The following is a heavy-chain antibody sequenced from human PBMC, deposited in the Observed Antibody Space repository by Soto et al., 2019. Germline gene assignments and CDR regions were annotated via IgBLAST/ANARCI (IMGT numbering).Heavy chain of an antibody. V-gene: IGHV1-24*01. CDR2: FDPEDGET. Sequence: ASVKVSCKVSGYTLTELSMHWVRQAPGKGLEWLGGFDPEDGETIYAQKFQGRVTMTEDTSTDTAYMELSSLRSEDTAVYYCATTRYCSSTSCYTVNWFDPWGQGTMVTVCS. CDR1: GYTLTELS. CDR3: ATTRYCSSTSCYTVNWFDP. J-gene: IGHJ5*02. D-gene: IGHD2-2*02.